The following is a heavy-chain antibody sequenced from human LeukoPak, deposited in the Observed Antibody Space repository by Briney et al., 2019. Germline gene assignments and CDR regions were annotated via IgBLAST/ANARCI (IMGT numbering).Heavy chain of an antibody. D-gene: IGHD7-27*01. CDR1: GFGFINYN. Sequence: LPGGSLRLSCAASGFGFINYNMNWVRQAPGKGLEWVSYIGSTSSSIRYADSVKGRFTISRDNAKSSLYLQMNSLRAEDTALYYCACESPWGFHAFDVWGQGTVVTVSS. CDR2: IGSTSSSI. J-gene: IGHJ3*01. CDR3: ACESPWGFHAFDV. V-gene: IGHV3-48*01.